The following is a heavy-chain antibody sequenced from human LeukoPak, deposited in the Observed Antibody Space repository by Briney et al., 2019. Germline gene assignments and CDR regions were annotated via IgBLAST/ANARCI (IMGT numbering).Heavy chain of an antibody. J-gene: IGHJ4*02. V-gene: IGHV5-51*01. Sequence: GESLKISCKASGYNFVKYWIGWVRRMPGKGLEWMGVIYPGDSDTTYSPSFQGQVTISADKSISTAYLQWSSLEASDTAMYYCARTNSNPNCGGGSCYSGYFDYWGQGTLVTVSS. D-gene: IGHD2-15*01. CDR1: GYNFVKYW. CDR3: ARTNSNPNCGGGSCYSGYFDY. CDR2: IYPGDSDT.